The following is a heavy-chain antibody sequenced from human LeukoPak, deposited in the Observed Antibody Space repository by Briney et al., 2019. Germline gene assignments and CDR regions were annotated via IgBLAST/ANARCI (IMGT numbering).Heavy chain of an antibody. CDR2: IYYSGST. V-gene: IGHV4-39*01. D-gene: IGHD3-3*01. CDR3: ARHQYYDFWSGQYSGPDY. CDR1: GGSLSSSSYY. Sequence: SETLSLTCTVSGGSLSSSSYYWGWIRQPPGKGLEWIGSIYYSGSTYYNPSLKSRVTISVDTSKNQFSLKLSSVTAADTAVYYCARHQYYDFWSGQYSGPDYWGQGTLVTVSS. J-gene: IGHJ4*02.